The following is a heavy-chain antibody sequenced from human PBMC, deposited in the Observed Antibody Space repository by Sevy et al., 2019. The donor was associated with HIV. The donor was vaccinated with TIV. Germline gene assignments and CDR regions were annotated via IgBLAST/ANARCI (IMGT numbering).Heavy chain of an antibody. CDR2: INSDGSST. J-gene: IGHJ5*02. CDR3: ARDEERPTYCGGDCYSGWFDP. D-gene: IGHD2-21*02. V-gene: IGHV3-74*01. Sequence: GGSLRLSCAASGFTFSSYWMHWVRQAPGKGLVWVSRINSDGSSTSYADSVKGRFTISRVNAKNTLYLQMNSLRAEDTAVYYCARDEERPTYCGGDCYSGWFDPWGQGTLVTVSS. CDR1: GFTFSSYW.